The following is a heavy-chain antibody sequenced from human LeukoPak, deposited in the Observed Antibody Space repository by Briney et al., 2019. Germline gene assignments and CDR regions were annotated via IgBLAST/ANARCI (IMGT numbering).Heavy chain of an antibody. Sequence: PGGSLRLSCAASGFTFSSYWMSWVRQAPGKGLEWVANIKQDGSEKYYVDSVKGRFTTSRDNAKNSLYLQMNSLRAEDTAVYYCASLSTSFGMDVWGQGTTVTVSS. D-gene: IGHD5/OR15-5a*01. J-gene: IGHJ6*02. CDR2: IKQDGSEK. CDR3: ASLSTSFGMDV. CDR1: GFTFSSYW. V-gene: IGHV3-7*05.